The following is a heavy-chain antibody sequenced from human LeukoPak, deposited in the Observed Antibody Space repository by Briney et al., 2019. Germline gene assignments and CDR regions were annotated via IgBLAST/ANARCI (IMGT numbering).Heavy chain of an antibody. CDR2: ISYDGSNK. V-gene: IGHV3-30*18. CDR1: GFTFSSYS. J-gene: IGHJ4*02. D-gene: IGHD3-10*01. Sequence: PGGSLRLSCAASGFTFSSYSMHWVRQAPGKGLEWVAVISYDGSNKYYADSVKGRFTISRDNSKNTLYLQMNSLRAEDTAVYYCAKEPQWDTWFGELEGYWGQGTLVTVSS. CDR3: AKEPQWDTWFGELEGY.